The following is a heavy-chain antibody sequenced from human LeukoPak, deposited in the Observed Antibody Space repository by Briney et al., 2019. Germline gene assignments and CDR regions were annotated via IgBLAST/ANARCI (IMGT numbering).Heavy chain of an antibody. V-gene: IGHV3-23*01. CDR2: ISGSGGGP. Sequence: GGSLRLSCAASGFTFSNSAMNWVRQAPGKGLEWVSGISGSGGGPYYADSVKGRFTISRDNSKNTLYLQMNSLRAEDTAVYYCARDRDGTGNYPLDYWGQGTLVIVSS. D-gene: IGHD3-10*01. CDR3: ARDRDGTGNYPLDY. CDR1: GFTFSNSA. J-gene: IGHJ4*02.